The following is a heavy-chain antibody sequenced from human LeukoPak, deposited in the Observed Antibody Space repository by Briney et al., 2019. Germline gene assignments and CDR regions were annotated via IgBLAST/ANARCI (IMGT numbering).Heavy chain of an antibody. CDR3: ARVATEFGFDY. D-gene: IGHD2-15*01. J-gene: IGHJ4*02. CDR2: IYYSGST. V-gene: IGHV4-59*01. CDR1: GVSISSYY. Sequence: SETLSLTCTVSGVSISSYYWSWIRQPPGKGLEWIGYIYYSGSTNYNPSLKSRVTISVDTSKNQFSLKLSSVTAADTAVYYCARVATEFGFDYWGQGTLVTVSS.